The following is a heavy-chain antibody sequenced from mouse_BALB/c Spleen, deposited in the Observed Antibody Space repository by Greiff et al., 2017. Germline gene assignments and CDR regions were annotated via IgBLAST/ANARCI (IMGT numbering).Heavy chain of an antibody. CDR1: GYTFTDYC. Sequence: QVQLQQPGAELVMPGASVKMSCKASGYTFTDYCMHWVKQRRGQGLEWIGAIDTSDSYTSYNQKFKGKATLTVDESSSTAYMQLSSLTSEDSAVYYCARLYGNDYFDYWGQGTTLTVSS. D-gene: IGHD2-1*01. V-gene: IGHV1-69*01. CDR2: IDTSDSYT. CDR3: ARLYGNDYFDY. J-gene: IGHJ2*01.